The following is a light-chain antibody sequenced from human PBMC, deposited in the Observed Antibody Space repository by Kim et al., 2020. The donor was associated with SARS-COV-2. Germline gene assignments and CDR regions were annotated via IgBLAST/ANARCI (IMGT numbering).Light chain of an antibody. CDR2: GKN. CDR3: NSRDSNDNVA. V-gene: IGLV3-19*01. Sequence: SYELTQDPAVSVALGQTVRITCQGDSLRSYYATWYQQKPGQAPIVVIYGKNNRPSRIPDRFSGSSSGNTASLTITGTQAGDEADYYCNSRDSNDNVAFGGGTQLTVL. CDR1: SLRSYY. J-gene: IGLJ2*01.